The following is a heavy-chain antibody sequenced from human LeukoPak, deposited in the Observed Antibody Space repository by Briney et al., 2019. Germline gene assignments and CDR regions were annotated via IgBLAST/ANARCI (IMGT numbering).Heavy chain of an antibody. D-gene: IGHD3-22*01. V-gene: IGHV3-64*02. J-gene: IGHJ4*02. Sequence: GGSLRLSCAASGYTLSSFSMHWVRQSSGRGLEYVSAINYKGGPTYYADSVKGRFTISRDNSKNTLYLQMHSLRAEDRAVYYCARESESYDSSGSTFDYWGQGTLVTVSS. CDR2: INYKGGPT. CDR3: ARESESYDSSGSTFDY. CDR1: GYTLSSFS.